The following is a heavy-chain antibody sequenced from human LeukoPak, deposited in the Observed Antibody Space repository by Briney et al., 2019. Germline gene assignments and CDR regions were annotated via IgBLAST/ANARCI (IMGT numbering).Heavy chain of an antibody. CDR2: CNHSGNT. J-gene: IGHJ4*02. D-gene: IGHD2-15*01. Sequence: PSETLSLTCAVYGGSFSGYYWSWIRQPPGKGRGWVGECNHSGNTNYNPSLKSRVTISVDTSMNQFSLKVTSVTAADTAVYYCARGLRGGGTFSIDYWGQGRLVTVSS. CDR3: ARGLRGGGTFSIDY. CDR1: GGSFSGYY. V-gene: IGHV4-34*01.